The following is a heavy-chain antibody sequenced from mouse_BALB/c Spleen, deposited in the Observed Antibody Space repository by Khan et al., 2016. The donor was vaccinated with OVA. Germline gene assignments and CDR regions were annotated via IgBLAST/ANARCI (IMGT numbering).Heavy chain of an antibody. Sequence: QVQLQQSGPELVKPGASVKMSCKASGYIFTDYVMNWVKQRTGQGLEWIGQIYPGSDSTYYNEKFQDKATLTADRSSSTVYMQLNSLTCRDSAVYICASEWWGVFAYWGQGTLVTVSA. CDR1: GYIFTDYV. V-gene: IGHV1-77*01. J-gene: IGHJ3*01. CDR2: IYPGSDST. CDR3: ASEWWGVFAY. D-gene: IGHD1-1*02.